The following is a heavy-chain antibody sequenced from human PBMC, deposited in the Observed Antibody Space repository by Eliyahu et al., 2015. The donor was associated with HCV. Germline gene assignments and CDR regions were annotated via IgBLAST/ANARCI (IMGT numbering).Heavy chain of an antibody. J-gene: IGHJ6*02. CDR1: TYNFNNYD. Sequence: QVQLVQSGAEVKKPGASVKVSCKASTYNFNNYDINWVRQASGQGLEWMGWMNPESGKTNYAQKFQGRVSLTRTRNASGIIAFMELRSLRSEDTAVYHCALPTGDVGFDALDVWGQGTTVTVSS. D-gene: IGHD4-17*01. CDR3: ALPTGDVGFDALDV. V-gene: IGHV1-8*01. CDR2: MNPESGKT.